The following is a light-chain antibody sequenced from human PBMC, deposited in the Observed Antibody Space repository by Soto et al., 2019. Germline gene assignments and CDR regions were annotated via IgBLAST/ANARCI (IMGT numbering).Light chain of an antibody. CDR3: QQYGSSPWWT. V-gene: IGKV3-20*01. CDR1: QSVSSSY. J-gene: IGKJ1*01. CDR2: GAS. Sequence: EIVLTQSPGTLSLSPGERATLSCRASQSVSSSYLAWYQQKPGQAPRLLIYGASSRATGIPDRFSGSGSGTDFTLTISRLEPEDFALYYCQQYGSSPWWTFGQGTKVEIK.